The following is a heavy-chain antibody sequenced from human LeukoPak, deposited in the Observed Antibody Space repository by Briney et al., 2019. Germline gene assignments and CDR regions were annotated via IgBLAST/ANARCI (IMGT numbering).Heavy chain of an antibody. Sequence: GASVKVSCKASGGTFSSYAISWVRQAPGQGLEWMGRIIPILGIANYAQKFQGRVTITADKSTSTAYMELSSLRSEDTAVYYCARMTRRDGYNRPLFVWGQGTLVTVSS. D-gene: IGHD5-24*01. CDR1: GGTFSSYA. V-gene: IGHV1-69*04. CDR3: ARMTRRDGYNRPLFV. J-gene: IGHJ4*02. CDR2: IIPILGIA.